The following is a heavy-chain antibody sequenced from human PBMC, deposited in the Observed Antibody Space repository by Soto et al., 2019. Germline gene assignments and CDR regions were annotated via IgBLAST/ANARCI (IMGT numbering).Heavy chain of an antibody. CDR2: ISGYNGNT. D-gene: IGHD3-3*01. J-gene: IGHJ4*02. CDR1: GYTFSSYG. CDR3: ARDWERITIFGVVIPLDY. Sequence: QVQLVQSGAEVKKPGASVKVSCKTSGYTFSSYGISWVRQAPGQGLEWMGWISGYNGNTNYAQKLQGRVTMTTDTSTNTAYMELRRLRSDDTAVDYCARDWERITIFGVVIPLDYWGQGTLVTVSS. V-gene: IGHV1-18*01.